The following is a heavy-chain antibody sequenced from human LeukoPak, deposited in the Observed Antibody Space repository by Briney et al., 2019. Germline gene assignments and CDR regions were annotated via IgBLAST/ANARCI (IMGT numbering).Heavy chain of an antibody. Sequence: PGGSLRLSCAASGFTFSSYAMHWVRQAPGKGLEWVAVISYDGSNKYYADSVKGRFTISRDNSKNTVYLQMNSLRAEDTAMYYCARRDDHNGRDYWGQGTLVTVSS. CDR1: GFTFSSYA. CDR3: ARRDDHNGRDY. CDR2: ISYDGSNK. D-gene: IGHD5-24*01. J-gene: IGHJ4*02. V-gene: IGHV3-30*14.